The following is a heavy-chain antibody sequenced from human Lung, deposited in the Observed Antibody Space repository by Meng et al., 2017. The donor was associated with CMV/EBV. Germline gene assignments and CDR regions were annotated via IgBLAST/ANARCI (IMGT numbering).Heavy chain of an antibody. V-gene: IGHV7-4-1*01. CDR1: WLNFTCFF. D-gene: IGHD6-19*01. Sequence: GEVGHAGSWFEKPGVSVEVSLHASWLNFTCFFYELGRTRPGQGLEWMGWININTGNPTYAQGFTGRFVFSLDTSVSTAYLQIDSLKADDTAVYYCARGNGWRFDYWGQGTLVTVSS. CDR3: ARGNGWRFDY. J-gene: IGHJ4*02. CDR2: ININTGNP.